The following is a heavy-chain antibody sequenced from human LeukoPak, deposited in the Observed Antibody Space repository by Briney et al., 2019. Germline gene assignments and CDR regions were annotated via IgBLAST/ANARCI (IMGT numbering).Heavy chain of an antibody. CDR1: GYTFTGYY. J-gene: IGHJ3*02. CDR3: AGEDNSSGYRPFEI. Sequence: ASVKVSCKASGYTFTGYYIHWVRQAPGQGLEWMGRINPNNGGTNYAQKFQGRVTMTRDMSTSTAYMELSRLRSVDMAVYYCAGEDNSSGYRPFEIWGQGTMVTVPS. D-gene: IGHD3-22*01. V-gene: IGHV1-2*06. CDR2: INPNNGGT.